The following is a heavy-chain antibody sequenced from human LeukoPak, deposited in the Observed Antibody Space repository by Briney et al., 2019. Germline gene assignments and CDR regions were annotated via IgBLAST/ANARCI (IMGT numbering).Heavy chain of an antibody. Sequence: PTGGSLRLSCAASGFTFSSYAMSWVRQAPGKGLEWVSAISGSGGSTYYADSVKGRFTISRDNSKNTLYLQMNSLRAEDTAVYYCAKDHDYVWGSYRYVGFVDYWGQGTLVTVSS. CDR2: ISGSGGST. CDR3: AKDHDYVWGSYRYVGFVDY. CDR1: GFTFSSYA. D-gene: IGHD3-16*02. V-gene: IGHV3-23*01. J-gene: IGHJ4*02.